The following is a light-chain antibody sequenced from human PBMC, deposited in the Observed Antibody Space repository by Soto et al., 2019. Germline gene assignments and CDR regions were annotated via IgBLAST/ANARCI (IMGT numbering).Light chain of an antibody. J-gene: IGLJ2*01. CDR1: SSDIGGYNF. V-gene: IGLV2-14*03. CDR3: SSYAIGNIVL. CDR2: DVN. Sequence: QSALTQPASVSGSPGQSVTISCAGTSSDIGGYNFVSWYQQHPGKAPKLMIYDVNQRPSGVSHRFSGSKSYNTASLTISGLQSEDEADYYCSSYAIGNIVLFGRGTKLTVL.